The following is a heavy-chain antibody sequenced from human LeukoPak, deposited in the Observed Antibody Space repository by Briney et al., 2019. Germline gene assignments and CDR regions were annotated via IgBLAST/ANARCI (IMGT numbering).Heavy chain of an antibody. CDR3: ARDAPEMATTRSFDY. CDR1: GYTFTSYG. V-gene: IGHV1-18*01. Sequence: VASAKVSCKASGYTFTSYGISWVRQAPGQGLEWMGWISAYNGNTNYAQKLQGRVTMTTDTSTSTAYMELRSLRSDDTAVYYCARDAPEMATTRSFDYWGQGTLVTVSS. J-gene: IGHJ4*02. CDR2: ISAYNGNT. D-gene: IGHD5-24*01.